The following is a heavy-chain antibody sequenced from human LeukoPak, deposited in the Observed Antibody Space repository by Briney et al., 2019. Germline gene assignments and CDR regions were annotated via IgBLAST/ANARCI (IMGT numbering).Heavy chain of an antibody. J-gene: IGHJ4*02. D-gene: IGHD3-16*01. CDR1: GFTFSSYA. V-gene: IGHV3-23*01. CDR3: ANLNAPYWGNFDY. CDR2: ISGSGGST. Sequence: GGSLRLSCAASGFTFSSYAMSWVRQAPGKGLEWVSAISGSGGSTYYADSVKGRFTISRDNSKNTLYLQMNSLRAEDTAVYYCANLNAPYWGNFDYWGQGTLVTVSS.